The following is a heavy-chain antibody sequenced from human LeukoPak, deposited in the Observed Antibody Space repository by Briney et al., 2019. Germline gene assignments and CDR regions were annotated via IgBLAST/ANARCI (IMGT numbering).Heavy chain of an antibody. CDR2: IYPGDSET. CDR3: ARRAYGGNSGFDF. V-gene: IGHV5-51*01. J-gene: IGHJ4*02. D-gene: IGHD4-23*01. CDR1: GYSFTSYW. Sequence: GESLKISCKGSGYSFTSYWIAWVRQMPGKGLEWMGIIYPGDSETRNSPSFQGQVTISADKSISTAYLQWSSLKASDTAMYYCARRAYGGNSGFDFWGQGTLVTVSS.